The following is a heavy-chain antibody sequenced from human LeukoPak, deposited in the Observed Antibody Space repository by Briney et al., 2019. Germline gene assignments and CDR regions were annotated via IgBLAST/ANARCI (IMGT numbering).Heavy chain of an antibody. CDR2: IYLRGNT. Sequence: SETLSLTCAISGGSITSSNWWTWVRQPPGKGLEWVGEIYLRGNTNYNPSLESRVSISVDESKTQLSLRLESVTAADAAVYYCARGTITTVTDSWGPGTLVTVSS. V-gene: IGHV4-4*02. D-gene: IGHD4-17*01. CDR3: ARGTITTVTDS. J-gene: IGHJ4*02. CDR1: GGSITSSNW.